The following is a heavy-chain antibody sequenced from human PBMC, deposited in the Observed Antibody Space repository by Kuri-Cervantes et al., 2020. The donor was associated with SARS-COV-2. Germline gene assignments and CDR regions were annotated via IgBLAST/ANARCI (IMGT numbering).Heavy chain of an antibody. CDR2: ISAYNGNT. CDR3: TAHLVETYYDFWSGPPFDY. Sequence: ASVKVSCKASGYTFTSYGISWVRQAPGQGLEWMGWISAYNGNTNYAQKLQGRVTMTTDTSTSTAYMELRSLGSDDTAVYYCTAHLVETYYDFWSGPPFDYWGQGTLVTVSS. J-gene: IGHJ4*02. CDR1: GYTFTSYG. V-gene: IGHV1-18*01. D-gene: IGHD3-3*01.